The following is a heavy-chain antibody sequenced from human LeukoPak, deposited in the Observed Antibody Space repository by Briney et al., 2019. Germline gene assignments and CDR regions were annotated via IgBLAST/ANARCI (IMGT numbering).Heavy chain of an antibody. CDR1: GYTLTELS. CDR3: ATGGLVGYSYGSHYFDY. J-gene: IGHJ4*02. D-gene: IGHD5-18*01. CDR2: LNPEDGET. Sequence: GASVKVSCKVSGYTLTELSMHWVRQAPGTGLEWMGGLNPEDGETIYAQKFQGRVTMTEDTSTDTAYMELSSLRSEDTAVYYCATGGLVGYSYGSHYFDYWGQGTLVTVSS. V-gene: IGHV1-24*01.